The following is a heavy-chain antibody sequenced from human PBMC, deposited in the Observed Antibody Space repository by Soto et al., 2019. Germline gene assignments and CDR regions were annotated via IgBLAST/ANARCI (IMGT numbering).Heavy chain of an antibody. CDR3: ARDVFKADYYYGLYI. CDR1: GFSFSSYS. CDR2: ISTRSTYI. Sequence: EVQLVESGGGLVKPGGSLRLSCAASGFSFSSYSMNWVRQAPGKGLEWVSLISTRSTYIYYADSVNGRFTISRGNARNSLYLQVNSLRPDATAVSYCARDVFKADYYYGLYIWGQGTTV. J-gene: IGHJ6*02. V-gene: IGHV3-21*01.